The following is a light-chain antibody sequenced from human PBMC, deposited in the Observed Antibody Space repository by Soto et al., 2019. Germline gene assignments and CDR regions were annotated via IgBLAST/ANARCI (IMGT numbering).Light chain of an antibody. CDR3: AAWDDSLYVV. Sequence: QSVLTQPPSVSGTPGQRVTISCSGSSSNIGSKTVDWYQQLPGTAPKLLIFGNHQRPSGVPDRFSGSRSGTSASLAISGLQSEDEADYYCAAWDDSLYVVFGGGTKPTVL. CDR2: GNH. V-gene: IGLV1-44*01. J-gene: IGLJ2*01. CDR1: SSNIGSKT.